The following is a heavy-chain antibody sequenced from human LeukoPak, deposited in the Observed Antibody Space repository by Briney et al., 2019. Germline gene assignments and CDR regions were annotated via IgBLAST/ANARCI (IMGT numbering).Heavy chain of an antibody. CDR3: ARRDYYGSGSYYGNFDY. CDR1: GYIFTNNW. Sequence: GESLKISCKSSGYIFTNNWGGWGRQMAGKDLEWMGVIYPGDSHTRYSPSFQGQVTISADKSISTAYLQWSSLKASDTAMYYCARRDYYGSGSYYGNFDYWGQGTLVTVSS. CDR2: IYPGDSHT. D-gene: IGHD3-10*01. V-gene: IGHV5-51*01. J-gene: IGHJ4*02.